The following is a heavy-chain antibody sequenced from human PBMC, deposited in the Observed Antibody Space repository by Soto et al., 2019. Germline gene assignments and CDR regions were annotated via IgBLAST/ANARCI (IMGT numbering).Heavy chain of an antibody. D-gene: IGHD2-15*01. CDR1: GFTFSNAG. V-gene: IGHV3-15*01. CDR3: TTIGGWSPSVG. Sequence: GGSQRLSCAASGFTFSNAGRSWVRQAPGKGLEWVGRIKSKTDGGTTDYAAPVKGRFTISRDDSKNTLYLQMNSLKTEDTAVYYCTTIGGWSPSVGWGKGTTVTVSS. CDR2: IKSKTDGGTT. J-gene: IGHJ6*04.